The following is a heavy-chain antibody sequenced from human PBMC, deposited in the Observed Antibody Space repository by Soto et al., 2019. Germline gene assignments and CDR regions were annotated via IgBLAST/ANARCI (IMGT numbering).Heavy chain of an antibody. D-gene: IGHD1-1*01. J-gene: IGHJ4*02. CDR3: SRDNPVAYNISPSTN. CDR1: GFTVSSNY. V-gene: IGHV3-66*01. Sequence: GGSLRLSCAASGFTVSSNYMSWVRQAPGKGLEWVSAIYSGGNTYYADSVKGRFTISRDNSKNTLYLQMNSLRAEDTAVYYCSRDNPVAYNISPSTNWGQGTLVTVSS. CDR2: IYSGGNT.